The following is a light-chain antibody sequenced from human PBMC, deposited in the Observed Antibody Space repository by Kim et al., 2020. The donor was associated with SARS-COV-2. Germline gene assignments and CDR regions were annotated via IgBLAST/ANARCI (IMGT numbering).Light chain of an antibody. V-gene: IGKV1-39*01. J-gene: IGKJ3*01. CDR3: QQTYISPFT. CDR2: AAS. CDR1: QNINSH. Sequence: DIQMTQSPSSLSASVGDRVTITCRTSQNINSHLNWYHQKPGRAPKLLMYAASTLQGGVPSRFSGSGSETDFTLTISSLQPEDFATYFRQQTYISPFTFGPGTKVDIK.